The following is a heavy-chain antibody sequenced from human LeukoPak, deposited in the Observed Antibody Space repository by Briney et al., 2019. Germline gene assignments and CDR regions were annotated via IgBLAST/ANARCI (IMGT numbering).Heavy chain of an antibody. D-gene: IGHD3-22*01. Sequence: GGSLRLSCAASGFTFSNYAMNWVRQAPGKGLEWVAAISGAANSRYYADSVKGRFTISRDNAKNSLYLQMNSLRAEDTAVYYCANLGDYYDSSGYSWGQGTLVTVSS. CDR1: GFTFSNYA. CDR2: ISGAANSR. CDR3: ANLGDYYDSSGYS. V-gene: IGHV3-23*01. J-gene: IGHJ4*02.